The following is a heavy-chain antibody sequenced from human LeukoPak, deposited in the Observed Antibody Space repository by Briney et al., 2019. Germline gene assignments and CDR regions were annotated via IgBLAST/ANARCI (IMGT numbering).Heavy chain of an antibody. V-gene: IGHV1-2*02. D-gene: IGHD3-3*01. CDR3: ARGNYDFWSGYYTTPHDAFDI. J-gene: IGHJ3*02. Sequence: ASVKVSCKASGYTFTGYYMHWVRQAPGQGLEWMGWINPNSGGTNYAQKFQGRVTMTRDTSISTAYMELSRLRSDDTAVYYCARGNYDFWSGYYTTPHDAFDIWGQGTMVTVSS. CDR1: GYTFTGYY. CDR2: INPNSGGT.